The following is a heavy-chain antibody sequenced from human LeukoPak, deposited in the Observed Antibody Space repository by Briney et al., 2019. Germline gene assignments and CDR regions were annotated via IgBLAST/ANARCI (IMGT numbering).Heavy chain of an antibody. CDR2: IHVAGDT. CDR1: GFVFSNFD. Sequence: GGSLRLSCAASGFVFSNFDMHWVRQSTGKGLGWVAGIHVAGDTYYADSVEGRFSISRENGKSSVYLQMNSLRDGDTAVYHCVRDRFGERTFEIWGQGTMVTVSS. V-gene: IGHV3-13*01. CDR3: VRDRFGERTFEI. J-gene: IGHJ3*02. D-gene: IGHD3-10*01.